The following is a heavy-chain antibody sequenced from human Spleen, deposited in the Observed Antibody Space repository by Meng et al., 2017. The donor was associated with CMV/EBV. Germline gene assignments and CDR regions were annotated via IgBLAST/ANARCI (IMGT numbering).Heavy chain of an antibody. Sequence: ASVKVSCKASGYIFTAYYLHWVRQAPGHGLEWLGWINPGSGATKYAQKFQGRVTMTRDTSISTAYMELSRLRSDDTAVYYCARVRQRITMPFDYWGQGTLVTVSS. CDR3: ARVRQRITMPFDY. V-gene: IGHV1-2*02. CDR2: INPGSGAT. D-gene: IGHD3-10*01. CDR1: GYIFTAYY. J-gene: IGHJ4*02.